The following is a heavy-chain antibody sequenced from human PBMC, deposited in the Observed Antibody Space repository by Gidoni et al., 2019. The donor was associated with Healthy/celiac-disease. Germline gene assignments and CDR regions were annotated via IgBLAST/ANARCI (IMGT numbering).Heavy chain of an antibody. V-gene: IGHV3-9*01. CDR1: GFTFDDYA. J-gene: IGHJ3*02. Sequence: EVQLVESGGGLVQPGRSLRLSCAASGFTFDDYAMHWVRQAPGKGLEWVSGISWNSGSIGYADSVKGRFTISRDNAKNSLYLQMNSLRAEDTALYYCAKVSDWLLFDGGLDIWGQGTMVTVSS. CDR2: ISWNSGSI. D-gene: IGHD3-9*01. CDR3: AKVSDWLLFDGGLDI.